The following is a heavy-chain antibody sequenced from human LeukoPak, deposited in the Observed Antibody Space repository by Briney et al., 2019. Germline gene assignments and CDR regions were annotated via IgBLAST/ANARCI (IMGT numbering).Heavy chain of an antibody. CDR2: IYYSGST. D-gene: IGHD4-23*01. CDR1: GGSISSYY. V-gene: IGHV4-59*01. CDR3: AREHGGNSGFDY. Sequence: PSETLSLTCTVSGGSISSYYWSWIRQPPGKGLEWIGYIYYSGSTNYNPSLKSRVTISVDTSKNQFSLKLSSVTAADTAVYYCAREHGGNSGFDYWGQGTLVTVSS. J-gene: IGHJ4*02.